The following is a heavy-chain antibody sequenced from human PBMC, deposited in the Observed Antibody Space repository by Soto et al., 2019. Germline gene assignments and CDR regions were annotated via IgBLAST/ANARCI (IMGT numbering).Heavy chain of an antibody. V-gene: IGHV1-69*13. J-gene: IGHJ4*02. CDR1: GGTFGSHG. Sequence: ASVKVSCKASGGTFGSHGIAWVRQAPGQGLEWMGGFIAMLGTPTYAKKVQGRATITADESLTSSYLELRSLRSEGTGVYFCARGAMANFDYWGQGTVVTVSS. CDR2: FIAMLGTP. D-gene: IGHD5-18*01. CDR3: ARGAMANFDY.